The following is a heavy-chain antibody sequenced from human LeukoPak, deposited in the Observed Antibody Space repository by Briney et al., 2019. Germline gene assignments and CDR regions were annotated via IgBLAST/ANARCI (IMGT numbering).Heavy chain of an antibody. V-gene: IGHV3-30-3*01. J-gene: IGHJ3*02. CDR2: ISYDGSNK. D-gene: IGHD1-7*01. CDR1: GFTFSSYA. Sequence: GGSLRLSCAASGFTFSSYAMHWVRQAPGKGLEWVAVISYDGSNKYYADSVKGRFTISRDNSKNTLYLQMNSLRAEDTAVYYCARDELNYYAFDIWGQGTMVTVSS. CDR3: ARDELNYYAFDI.